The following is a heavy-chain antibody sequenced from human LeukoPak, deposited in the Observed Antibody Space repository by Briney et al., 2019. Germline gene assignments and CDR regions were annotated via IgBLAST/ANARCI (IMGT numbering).Heavy chain of an antibody. CDR2: IYYSGST. J-gene: IGHJ5*02. V-gene: IGHV4-61*01. D-gene: IGHD3-3*01. Sequence: SETLSLTCAVSGYSISSGYYWGWIRQPPGKGLEWIGYIYYSGSTNYNPSLKSRVTISVDTSKNQFSLKLSSVTAADTAVYYCARGRDFWSGYSGNWFDPWGQGTLVTVSS. CDR3: ARGRDFWSGYSGNWFDP. CDR1: GYSISSGYY.